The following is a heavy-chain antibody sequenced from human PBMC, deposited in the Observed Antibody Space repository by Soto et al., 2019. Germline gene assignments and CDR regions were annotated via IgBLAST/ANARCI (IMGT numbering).Heavy chain of an antibody. CDR2: INPNSGGT. D-gene: IGHD2-15*01. CDR3: ARGACSGGSCYRTDAFDI. Sequence: SVKVSCKASGYTFTGYYMHWVRQAPGQGLEWMGWINPNSGGTNYAQKFQGWVTMTRDTSISTAYMELSRLRSDDTAVYYCARGACSGGSCYRTDAFDIWGQGTMVTVSS. V-gene: IGHV1-2*04. J-gene: IGHJ3*02. CDR1: GYTFTGYY.